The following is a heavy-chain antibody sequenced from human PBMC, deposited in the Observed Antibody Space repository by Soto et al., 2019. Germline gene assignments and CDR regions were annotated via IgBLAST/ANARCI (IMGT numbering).Heavy chain of an antibody. CDR2: ISGSGGST. Sequence: GGSLRLSCSASGFTFSSYAMHWVRQAPGKGLEWVSAISGSGGSTYYADSVKGRFTISRDNSKNTLYLQMNSLRAEDTAVYYCAKDALVVVPAATNYYGMDVWGQGTTVTVSS. CDR1: GFTFSSYA. V-gene: IGHV3-23*01. D-gene: IGHD2-2*01. CDR3: AKDALVVVPAATNYYGMDV. J-gene: IGHJ6*02.